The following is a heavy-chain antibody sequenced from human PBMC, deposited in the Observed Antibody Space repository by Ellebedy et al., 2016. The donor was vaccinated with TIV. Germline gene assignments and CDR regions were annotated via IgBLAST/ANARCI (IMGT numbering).Heavy chain of an antibody. J-gene: IGHJ4*02. CDR2: IYYSGST. CDR1: GGSISSGGYY. V-gene: IGHV4-31*03. D-gene: IGHD3-10*01. CDR3: ARDEGGSGSFSY. Sequence: MHSETLSLTCTVSGGSISSGGYYWSWIRHQPGNGLEWIGTIYYSGSTYYKPSLKSRITISLDTSKNEFSLRLSSVTAADTAVYYCARDEGGSGSFSYWGQGTLVTVSS.